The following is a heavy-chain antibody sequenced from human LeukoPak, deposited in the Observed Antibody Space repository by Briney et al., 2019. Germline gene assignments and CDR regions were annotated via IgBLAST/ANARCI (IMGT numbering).Heavy chain of an antibody. Sequence: GGSLRLSCGASGFTFSGYSMNWVRQAPGKGLEWVSSISTSSSYIYYADSVKGRFTISRDNAKKSLYLQMNSLRAEDTAVYYRARGRAVVAASDNWFDPWGQGTLVTVSS. CDR1: GFTFSGYS. D-gene: IGHD2-15*01. V-gene: IGHV3-21*01. J-gene: IGHJ5*02. CDR3: ARGRAVVAASDNWFDP. CDR2: ISTSSSYI.